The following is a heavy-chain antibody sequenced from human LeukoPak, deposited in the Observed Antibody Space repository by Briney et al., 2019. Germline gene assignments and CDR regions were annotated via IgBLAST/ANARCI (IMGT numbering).Heavy chain of an antibody. CDR3: TSWGDTTAEYFQR. CDR1: GFTFSSYW. Sequence: GGSLRLSCAASGFTFSSYWMNWVRQAPGKGLEWVAHINPDGRDTYYVDSVKGRFTISRDNAENSIYLQMNSLRVEDTAVYYCTSWGDTTAEYFQRWGQGTLVTVSS. V-gene: IGHV3-7*01. D-gene: IGHD2-21*02. CDR2: INPDGRDT. J-gene: IGHJ1*01.